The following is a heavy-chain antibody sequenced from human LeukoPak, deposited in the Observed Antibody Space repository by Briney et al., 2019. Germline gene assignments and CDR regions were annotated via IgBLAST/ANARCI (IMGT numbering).Heavy chain of an antibody. V-gene: IGHV1-2*02. Sequence: ASVKVSCKTSGYSFTAFYIHWVRQAPGQGLEWMGWIHPRRGDTNYAQKFQGRVTMTRDTSISTAYLDLSSLRSDDTAVYYCARDGNYGTGSYYRGCIDSWGQGTPVTVSP. CDR2: IHPRRGDT. CDR1: GYSFTAFY. J-gene: IGHJ4*02. D-gene: IGHD3-10*01. CDR3: ARDGNYGTGSYYRGCIDS.